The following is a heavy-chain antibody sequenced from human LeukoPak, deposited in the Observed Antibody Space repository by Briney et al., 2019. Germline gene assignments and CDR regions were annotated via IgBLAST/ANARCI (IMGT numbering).Heavy chain of an antibody. Sequence: PGGSLRLSCAASGFTFSSYAMSWVRQAPGKGLEWVSAISGSGGSTYYADSVKGRFTISRDNSKNTLYLQMNSLRAEDTAVYYCARDGQWDRGSYYFGMATPGNYYYYGMDVWGQGTTVTVSS. J-gene: IGHJ6*02. CDR2: ISGSGGST. D-gene: IGHD1-26*01. CDR3: ARDGQWDRGSYYFGMATPGNYYYYGMDV. V-gene: IGHV3-23*01. CDR1: GFTFSSYA.